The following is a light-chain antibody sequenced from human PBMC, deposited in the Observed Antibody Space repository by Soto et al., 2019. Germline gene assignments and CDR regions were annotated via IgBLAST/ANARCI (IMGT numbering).Light chain of an antibody. J-gene: IGKJ1*01. Sequence: EIVLTQSPGTLSLSPGERATLSCRASQSVSSKLAWYQHKPGQAPRLLIYDTSNRATGIPARFSGSGSGTDFTLTISSLEPEDFAVYYCHQRKSWPRTFGQGTKVEIK. V-gene: IGKV3-11*01. CDR1: QSVSSK. CDR2: DTS. CDR3: HQRKSWPRT.